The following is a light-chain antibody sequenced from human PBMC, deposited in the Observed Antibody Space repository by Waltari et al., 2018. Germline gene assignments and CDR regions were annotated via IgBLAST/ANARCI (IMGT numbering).Light chain of an antibody. CDR3: QTWGTGIVV. Sequence: QLVLTQSPSASASLGASVKLTCTLSSGHSSYAIAWHQQQPEKAPRFLMRLKSDGSHSKGAGIPDRFSGSSSGAECYLSISSLQSEDEADYYCQTWGTGIVVFGGGTKLTVL. CDR2: LKSDGSH. J-gene: IGLJ2*01. V-gene: IGLV4-69*01. CDR1: SGHSSYA.